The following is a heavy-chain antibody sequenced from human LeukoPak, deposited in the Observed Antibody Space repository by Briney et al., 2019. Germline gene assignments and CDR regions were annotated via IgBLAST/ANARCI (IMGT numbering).Heavy chain of an antibody. V-gene: IGHV4-59*01. CDR2: IYYSGST. D-gene: IGHD2-21*02. Sequence: SDTLSLTCTVSGGSISNYYWSWIRQAPGKGLEWIGNIYYSGSTKYNPSLKSRVTLSVDTSKNQFSLNLSSVTAADTAVYYCARGGRQRWLLYAFHIWGQGTMVTVSS. CDR1: GGSISNYY. J-gene: IGHJ3*02. CDR3: ARGGRQRWLLYAFHI.